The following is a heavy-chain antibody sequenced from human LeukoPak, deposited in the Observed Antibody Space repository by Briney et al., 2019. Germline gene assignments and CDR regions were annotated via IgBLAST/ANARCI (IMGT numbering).Heavy chain of an antibody. D-gene: IGHD3-10*01. CDR3: ARAYYYGSGSYGLDY. CDR1: GGSISSYY. J-gene: IGHJ4*02. V-gene: IGHV4-59*01. Sequence: SQTLSLTCTVSGGSISSYYWSWIRQPPGKGLEWIGYIYSSGSTNYNPSLKSRVTISVDTSKNQFSLKLTSVTAADTAVYYCARAYYYGSGSYGLDYWGQGTLVTVSS. CDR2: IYSSGST.